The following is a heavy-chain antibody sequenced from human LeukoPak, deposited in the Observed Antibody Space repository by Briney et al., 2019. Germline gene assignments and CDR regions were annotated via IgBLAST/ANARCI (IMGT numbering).Heavy chain of an antibody. CDR3: ARQNGAMVRGVTDY. Sequence: SETLFLTCAVSGYSISSGYYWGWIRQPPGKGLEWIGSIYHSGSTYYNPSLKSRVTISVDTSKNQFSLKLSSVTAADTAVYYCARQNGAMVRGVTDYWGQGTLVTVSS. V-gene: IGHV4-38-2*01. CDR2: IYHSGST. CDR1: GYSISSGYY. J-gene: IGHJ4*02. D-gene: IGHD3-10*01.